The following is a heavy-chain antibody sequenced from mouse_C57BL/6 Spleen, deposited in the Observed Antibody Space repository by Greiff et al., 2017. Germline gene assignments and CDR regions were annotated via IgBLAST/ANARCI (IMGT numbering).Heavy chain of an antibody. CDR2: IDPSDSET. D-gene: IGHD2-5*01. CDR3: AREGSNYVAWFAY. J-gene: IGHJ3*01. V-gene: IGHV1-52*01. CDR1: GYTFTSYW. Sequence: VQLQQPGAELVRPGSSVKLSCKASGYTFTSYWMHWVKQRPIQGLEWIGNIDPSDSETHYNQKFKDKATLTVDKSSSTAYMQLSSLTSEDSAVYYCAREGSNYVAWFAYWGQGTLVTVSA.